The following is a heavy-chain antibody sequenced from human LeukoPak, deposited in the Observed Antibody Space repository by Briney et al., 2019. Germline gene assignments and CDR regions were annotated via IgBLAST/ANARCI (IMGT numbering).Heavy chain of an antibody. V-gene: IGHV3-21*01. Sequence: PGGSLRLSCAASGLTFSSYSMNWVRQAPGKGLEWVSSISSGSSYIYYADSVKGRFTISRDNAKNSLYLQMNSLRAEDTAVYYCARDTETYYYDSSGYSHFDYWGQGTLVTVSS. D-gene: IGHD3-22*01. CDR1: GLTFSSYS. CDR3: ARDTETYYYDSSGYSHFDY. CDR2: ISSGSSYI. J-gene: IGHJ4*02.